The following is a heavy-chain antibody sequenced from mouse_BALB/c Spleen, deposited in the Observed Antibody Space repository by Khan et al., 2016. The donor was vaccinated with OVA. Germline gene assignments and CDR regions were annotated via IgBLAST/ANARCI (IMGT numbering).Heavy chain of an antibody. D-gene: IGHD2-14*01. Sequence: QIQLVQSGPELKKPGETVQISCKTSGFTFTNYGMNWVKRAPGKGLKWMGWINTYTGEPTFADDFKGRFAFSLETSASPAYLQINSLKNEDTATCCCARVGYNGTMDCWGQGTSVTVSS. J-gene: IGHJ4*01. V-gene: IGHV9-3-1*01. CDR2: INTYTGEP. CDR3: ARVGYNGTMDC. CDR1: GFTFTNYG.